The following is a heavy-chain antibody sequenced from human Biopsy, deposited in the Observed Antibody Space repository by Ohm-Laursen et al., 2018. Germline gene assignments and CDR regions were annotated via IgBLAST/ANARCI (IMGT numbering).Heavy chain of an antibody. CDR3: GRREVVITHDAFDT. CDR1: VGSISSYY. J-gene: IGHJ3*02. D-gene: IGHD3-22*01. V-gene: IGHV4-59*08. Sequence: SETLSLTCTVSVGSISSYYWTWIRQPPGKGLEWIGDVYYSGSTNRNPSLKSRVTILVDTSKNQFSLKLNSVTAADTAVYYCGRREVVITHDAFDTWGQGTMVTVSS. CDR2: VYYSGST.